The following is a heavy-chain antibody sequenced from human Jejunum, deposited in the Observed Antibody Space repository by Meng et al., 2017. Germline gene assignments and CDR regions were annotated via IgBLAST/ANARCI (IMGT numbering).Heavy chain of an antibody. Sequence: EVARVEVGGGLGPPGGSLRLSCGASGFFFSSYWMNWVRQAPGKGLVWVSRINTDGSTTNYADSVMGRFTISRDNAKNTLYLQMNSLSVEDTAVYYCTRAGSYRHDYWGQGTLVTVSS. D-gene: IGHD3-10*01. V-gene: IGHV3-74*01. J-gene: IGHJ4*02. CDR2: INTDGSTT. CDR3: TRAGSYRHDY. CDR1: GFFFSSYW.